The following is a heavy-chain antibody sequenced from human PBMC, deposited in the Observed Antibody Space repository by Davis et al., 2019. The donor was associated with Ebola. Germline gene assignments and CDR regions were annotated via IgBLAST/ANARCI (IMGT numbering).Heavy chain of an antibody. V-gene: IGHV4-34*01. J-gene: IGHJ4*02. D-gene: IGHD3-10*01. CDR1: GGSFSGYY. Sequence: MPSETLSLTCAVYGGSFSGYYWSWIRQLPGKGLEWIGEINHSGSTNYNPSLKSRVTISVETPKNQFSLKLSSVTAADTAVYYCARLEITMGQGVLIDATYFDYWGQGSLVTVSS. CDR2: INHSGST. CDR3: ARLEITMGQGVLIDATYFDY.